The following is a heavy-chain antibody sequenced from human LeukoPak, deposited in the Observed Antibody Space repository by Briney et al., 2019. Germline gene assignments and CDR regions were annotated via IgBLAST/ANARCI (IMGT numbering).Heavy chain of an antibody. V-gene: IGHV3-33*06. J-gene: IGHJ4*02. D-gene: IGHD6-19*01. Sequence: GGSLRLSCAASGFTFSDYYMSWIRQAPGKGLEWVAVIWYDGSNKYYADSVKGRFTISRDNSKNTLYLQMNSLRAEDTAVYYCAKGIAVAGVLFDYWGQGTLVTVSS. CDR1: GFTFSDYY. CDR3: AKGIAVAGVLFDY. CDR2: IWYDGSNK.